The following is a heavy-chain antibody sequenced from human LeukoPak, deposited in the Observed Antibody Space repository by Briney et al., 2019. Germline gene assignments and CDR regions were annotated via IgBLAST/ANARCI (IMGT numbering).Heavy chain of an antibody. CDR2: ISAYNGNT. D-gene: IGHD6-19*01. CDR3: ARDRSSIAVAGTIST. CDR1: GYTFTSNG. J-gene: IGHJ5*02. V-gene: IGHV1-18*01. Sequence: ASVKVSCTASGYTFTSNGISWVRQAPGQGLEWMGWISAYNGNTNYAQKLQGRVTMTTDTSTSTAYMELRSLRSDDTAVYYCARDRSSIAVAGTISTWGQGTLVTVSS.